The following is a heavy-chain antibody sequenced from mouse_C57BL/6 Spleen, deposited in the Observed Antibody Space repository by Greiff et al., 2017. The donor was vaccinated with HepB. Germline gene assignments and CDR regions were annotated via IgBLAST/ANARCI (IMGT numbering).Heavy chain of an antibody. CDR3: ARWDSRTGYYFDY. CDR1: GYTFTSYW. CDR2: IDPSDSYT. D-gene: IGHD3-3*01. J-gene: IGHJ2*01. V-gene: IGHV1-50*01. Sequence: QVQLQQPGAELVKPGASVKLSCKASGYTFTSYWMQWVKQRPGQGLEWIGEIDPSDSYTNYNQKFKGKATLTVDTSSSTAYMQLSSLTSEDSAVYYCARWDSRTGYYFDYWGQGTTLTVSS.